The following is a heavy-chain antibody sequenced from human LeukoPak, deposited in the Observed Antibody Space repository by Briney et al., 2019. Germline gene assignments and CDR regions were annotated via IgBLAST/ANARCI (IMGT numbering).Heavy chain of an antibody. CDR1: GFTFGSYA. CDR3: AKLVVDGYCSGGSCYAFDY. V-gene: IGHV3-23*01. J-gene: IGHJ4*02. Sequence: PGGCLRLSCAASGFTFGSYAMSWVRQAPGKGLEWVSAISGSGGGTYYADSVKGRFTISRDNSKNTLYLQMNSLRAEDTAVYYCAKLVVDGYCSGGSCYAFDYWGQGTLVTVSS. D-gene: IGHD2-15*01. CDR2: ISGSGGGT.